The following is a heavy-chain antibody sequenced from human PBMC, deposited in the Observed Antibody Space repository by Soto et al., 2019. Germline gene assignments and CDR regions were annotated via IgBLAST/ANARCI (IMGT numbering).Heavy chain of an antibody. Sequence: GGSLRLSCAASGFTFSSYSMNWVRQAPGKGLEWVSYISGSSSNIYYADSVKGRFTISRDNAMNSLYLQMNSLRAEDTAVYYCARDTVAGSGWYTYDYWGQGTPVTAS. J-gene: IGHJ4*02. CDR2: ISGSSSNI. D-gene: IGHD6-19*01. V-gene: IGHV3-48*01. CDR1: GFTFSSYS. CDR3: ARDTVAGSGWYTYDY.